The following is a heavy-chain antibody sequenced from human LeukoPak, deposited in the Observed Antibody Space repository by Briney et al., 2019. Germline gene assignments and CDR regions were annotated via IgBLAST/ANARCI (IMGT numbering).Heavy chain of an antibody. CDR3: ARQYGSGSYYGY. V-gene: IGHV3-48*02. CDR1: GFTFSTYS. CDR2: ISGSGSTI. J-gene: IGHJ4*02. Sequence: GGSLRLSCAASGFTFSTYSMNWVRQAPGKGLEWVSYISGSGSTIYYADSGKGRFTISRDNAKNSLYVQMNSLRDEDTAVYYCARQYGSGSYYGYWGRGTLVTVPT. D-gene: IGHD3-10*01.